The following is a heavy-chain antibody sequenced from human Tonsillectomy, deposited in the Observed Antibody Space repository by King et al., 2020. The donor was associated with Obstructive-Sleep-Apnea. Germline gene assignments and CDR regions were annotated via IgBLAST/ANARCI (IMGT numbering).Heavy chain of an antibody. Sequence: VQLVESGGGVVQPGRSLRLSCAASGFTFSSYGMHWVRQAPGKGLEWVAVISYDGSNKYYADSVKGRFTISRDNSKNTLYLQMNSLRAEDTAVYYCAKDGPWDNYDSSGYYGAFDIWGQGTMVTVSS. CDR3: AKDGPWDNYDSSGYYGAFDI. J-gene: IGHJ3*02. CDR2: ISYDGSNK. D-gene: IGHD3-22*01. CDR1: GFTFSSYG. V-gene: IGHV3-30*18.